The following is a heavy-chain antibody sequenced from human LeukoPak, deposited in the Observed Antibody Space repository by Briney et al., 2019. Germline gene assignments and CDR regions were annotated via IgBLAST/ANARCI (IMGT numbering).Heavy chain of an antibody. D-gene: IGHD3-16*01. Sequence: GGSLRLSCAASGFTFDDYAMHWVRQAPGKGLEWVSLISGDGGSTYYADSVKGRFTISRDNGKNSLYLQMNSLRTEDTALYYCAKDKTYDYVWGSGYYFDYWGQGTLVTVSS. CDR3: AKDKTYDYVWGSGYYFDY. V-gene: IGHV3-43*02. CDR2: ISGDGGST. CDR1: GFTFDDYA. J-gene: IGHJ4*02.